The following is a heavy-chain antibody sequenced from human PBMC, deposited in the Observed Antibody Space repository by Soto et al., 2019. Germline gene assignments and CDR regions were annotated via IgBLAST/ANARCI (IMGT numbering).Heavy chain of an antibody. D-gene: IGHD3-22*01. Sequence: EVQLLESGGGLVQPGGSLRLSCAASGFTFSSYAMSWVRQAPGKGLEWVSAISGSGGSTYYADSVKGRFTISRDNSKNTLYLQMNSLRAEDTAVYYCAKDPAYDSSGEAPPEGNFDYWGQGTLVTVSS. CDR3: AKDPAYDSSGEAPPEGNFDY. J-gene: IGHJ4*02. V-gene: IGHV3-23*01. CDR1: GFTFSSYA. CDR2: ISGSGGST.